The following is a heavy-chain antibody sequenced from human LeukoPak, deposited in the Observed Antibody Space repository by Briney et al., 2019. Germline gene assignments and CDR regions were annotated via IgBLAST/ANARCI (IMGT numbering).Heavy chain of an antibody. J-gene: IGHJ4*02. V-gene: IGHV4-59*08. D-gene: IGHD5-12*01. CDR2: IYYSGST. CDR1: GGSISSYY. CDR3: ARRRYSGYAYDY. Sequence: SETLSLTCTVSGGSISSYYWSWIRQPPGKGLEWIGYIYYSGSTNYNPSLKSRVTISVDTSKNQFSLKLSSVTAADTAVYYCARRRYSGYAYDYWGQGTLVTVSS.